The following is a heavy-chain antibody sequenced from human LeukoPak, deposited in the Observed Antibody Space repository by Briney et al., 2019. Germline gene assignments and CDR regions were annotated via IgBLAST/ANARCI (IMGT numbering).Heavy chain of an antibody. CDR2: IFHSGST. D-gene: IGHD3-16*01. CDR1: GGSITGYY. Sequence: KPSETLSLTCAVSGGSITGYYWSWIRQPPGKGLEWLGYIFHSGSTNYNPSLKSRVTISVDTSKNQFSLNLTSVTAADTAVYYCARKSPIDTSFDYWGQGTLVTVSS. V-gene: IGHV4-59*08. CDR3: ARKSPIDTSFDY. J-gene: IGHJ4*02.